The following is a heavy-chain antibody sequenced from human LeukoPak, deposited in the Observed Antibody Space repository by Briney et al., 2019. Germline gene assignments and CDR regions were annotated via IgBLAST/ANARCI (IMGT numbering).Heavy chain of an antibody. CDR1: GGSISSSNW. D-gene: IGHD3-10*01. CDR2: IYHSGST. CDR3: ARRAQYYYGSGSYYKPLDY. J-gene: IGHJ4*02. Sequence: KSSGTLSLTCAVSGGSISSSNWWSWVRQPPGKGLEWIGEIYHSGSTNYNLSLKSRVTISVDKSKNQFSLKLSSVTAADTAVYYCARRAQYYYGSGSYYKPLDYWGQGTLVTVSS. V-gene: IGHV4-4*02.